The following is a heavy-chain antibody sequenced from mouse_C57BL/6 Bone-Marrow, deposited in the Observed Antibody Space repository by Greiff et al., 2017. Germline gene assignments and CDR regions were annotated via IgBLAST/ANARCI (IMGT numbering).Heavy chain of an antibody. V-gene: IGHV5-9-1*02. CDR1: GFTFSSYA. CDR3: TREGDSSGPRFAY. CDR2: ISSGGDYI. D-gene: IGHD3-2*02. J-gene: IGHJ3*01. Sequence: EVKLMESGEGLVKPGGSLKLSCAASGFTFSSYAMSWVRQTPEKRLEWVAYISSGGDYIYYADTVKGRFTISRDNARNTLYLQMSSLKSEDTAMYYCTREGDSSGPRFAYWGQGTLVTVS.